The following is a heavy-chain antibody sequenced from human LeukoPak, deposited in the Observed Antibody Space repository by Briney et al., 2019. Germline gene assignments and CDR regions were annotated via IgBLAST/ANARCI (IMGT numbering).Heavy chain of an antibody. Sequence: GASVKVSCKASGYTFTSYGISWVRQAPGQGLEWMGWISAYNGNTNYAQKLQGRVTMTTDTSTSTAYMELRSLRSDDTAVYYCARDVRDFWSGYIRPGTFDPWGQGTLVTVSS. CDR3: ARDVRDFWSGYIRPGTFDP. CDR2: ISAYNGNT. V-gene: IGHV1-18*01. J-gene: IGHJ5*02. CDR1: GYTFTSYG. D-gene: IGHD3-3*01.